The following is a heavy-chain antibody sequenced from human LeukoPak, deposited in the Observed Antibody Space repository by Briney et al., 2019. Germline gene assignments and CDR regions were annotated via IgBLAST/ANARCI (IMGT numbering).Heavy chain of an antibody. V-gene: IGHV4-61*02. CDR3: ANSLPPRSYFGVALHYFGY. Sequence: SETLSLTCTVSGGSISSGSYYWSWIRQPAGKGLEWIGRIYTSGSTNYNPSLKSRVTMSVDTSKNQFSLKLSSVTAADTAVYYCANSLPPRSYFGVALHYFGYWGQGTLVTVSS. CDR1: GGSISSGSYY. CDR2: IYTSGST. D-gene: IGHD3-3*01. J-gene: IGHJ4*02.